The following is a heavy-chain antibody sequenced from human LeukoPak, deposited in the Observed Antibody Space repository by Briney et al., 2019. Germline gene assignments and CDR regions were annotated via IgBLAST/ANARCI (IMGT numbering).Heavy chain of an antibody. Sequence: SETLSLTCTVSGGSISSYYWSWIRQPPGKGLEWIGYIYYSGSTNYNPSLKGRVTISVDTSKNQFSLKLSSVTAADTAVYYCARRYYDFWSGYYSFDYWGQGTLVTVSS. CDR2: IYYSGST. CDR3: ARRYYDFWSGYYSFDY. J-gene: IGHJ4*02. D-gene: IGHD3-3*01. CDR1: GGSISSYY. V-gene: IGHV4-59*01.